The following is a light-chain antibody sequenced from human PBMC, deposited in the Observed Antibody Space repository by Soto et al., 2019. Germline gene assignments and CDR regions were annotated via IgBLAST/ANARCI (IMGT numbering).Light chain of an antibody. J-gene: IGKJ5*01. CDR3: QQSGSSPIT. V-gene: IGKV3D-20*01. CDR2: DAS. CDR1: QSVSRSY. Sequence: EIVLAQYPATLSLSPGDRATLSCGASQSVSRSYLAWYQQKPGLAPRLIIYDASTRATGIPDRFSGSGSGTDFTLTISRLEPEDFAVYYCQQSGSSPITFGQGTRLEIK.